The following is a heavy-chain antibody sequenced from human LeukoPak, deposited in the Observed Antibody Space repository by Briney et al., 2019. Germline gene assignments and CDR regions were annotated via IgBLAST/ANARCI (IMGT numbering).Heavy chain of an antibody. V-gene: IGHV1-2*02. Sequence: ASVKVSCKASGYTFTDYYIHWVRQAPGQGLEWMGWINPNSGGTNYAQKFQDRVTMTRDTSISTAYMELTRLRSDDTAVYYCARKSLGYRSSINCYGSTDVWGKGTTVTVSS. CDR1: GYTFTDYY. D-gene: IGHD2-2*01. CDR2: INPNSGGT. J-gene: IGHJ6*04. CDR3: ARKSLGYRSSINCYGSTDV.